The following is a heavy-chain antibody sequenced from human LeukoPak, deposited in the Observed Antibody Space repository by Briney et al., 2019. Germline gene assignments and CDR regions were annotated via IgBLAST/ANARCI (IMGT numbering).Heavy chain of an antibody. Sequence: ASVKVSCKASGYTFTGYYMHWVRQAPGQGLEWMGWINPNSGGTNYAQKFQGRVTMTGDTSISTAYMELSRLRSDDTAVYYCARSIYVLRFLEWPQNCFDPWGQGTLVTVSS. CDR3: ARSIYVLRFLEWPQNCFDP. CDR2: INPNSGGT. CDR1: GYTFTGYY. D-gene: IGHD3-3*01. V-gene: IGHV1-2*02. J-gene: IGHJ5*02.